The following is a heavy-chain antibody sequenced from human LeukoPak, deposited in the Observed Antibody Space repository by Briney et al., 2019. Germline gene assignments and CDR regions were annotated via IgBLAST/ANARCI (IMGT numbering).Heavy chain of an antibody. D-gene: IGHD6-13*01. CDR1: GFTFSSFS. CDR2: IHSTSSPR. V-gene: IGHV3-48*01. J-gene: IGHJ4*02. Sequence: GGSLRLSCAASGFTFSSFSMTWLRQAPGKGLEWILYIHSTSSPRYYADSVKGRITVSRDSAKNSLYLQMNSLTAEDTAVYYCGRGGSTGSWFNYWGQGTLVTVSS. CDR3: GRGGSTGSWFNY.